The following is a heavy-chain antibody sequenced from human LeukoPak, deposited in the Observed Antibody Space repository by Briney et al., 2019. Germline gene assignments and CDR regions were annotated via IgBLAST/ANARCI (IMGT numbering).Heavy chain of an antibody. V-gene: IGHV4-34*01. D-gene: IGHD5-18*01. Sequence: SETLSLTCAVYGGSFSGYYWSWIRQPPGKGLEWIGEINHSGSTNYNPSLKSRVTISVDTSKNQFSLKLSSVTAADTAVYYCARYSGSVDTAMVLDYWGQGTLVTVSS. CDR1: GGSFSGYY. J-gene: IGHJ4*02. CDR3: ARYSGSVDTAMVLDY. CDR2: INHSGST.